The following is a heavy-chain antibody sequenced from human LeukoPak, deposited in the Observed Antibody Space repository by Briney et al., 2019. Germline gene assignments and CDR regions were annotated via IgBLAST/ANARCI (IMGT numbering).Heavy chain of an antibody. V-gene: IGHV4-30-4*01. D-gene: IGHD2-15*01. Sequence: SETLSLTCTVSGGSISSGDYYWGWIRQPPGKGLEWIGYIYYSGSTYYNPSLKSRVTISVDTSKNQFSLKLSSVTAADTAVYYCARDQAATQNYCYYGMDVWGQGTTVTVSS. J-gene: IGHJ6*02. CDR3: ARDQAATQNYCYYGMDV. CDR1: GGSISSGDYY. CDR2: IYYSGST.